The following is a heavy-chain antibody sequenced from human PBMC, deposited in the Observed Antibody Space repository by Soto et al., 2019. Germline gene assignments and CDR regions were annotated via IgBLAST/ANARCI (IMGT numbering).Heavy chain of an antibody. CDR1: GFTFSSYG. CDR2: IWYDGSNK. V-gene: IGHV3-33*01. CDR3: ARDSGAAAGEEDYYYYGMDV. J-gene: IGHJ6*02. D-gene: IGHD6-13*01. Sequence: GGSLRLSCAASGFTFSSYGMHWVRQAPGKGLEWVAVIWYDGSNKYYADSVKGRFTTSRDNSKNTLYLQMNSLRAEDTAVYYCARDSGAAAGEEDYYYYGMDVWGQGTTVTVSS.